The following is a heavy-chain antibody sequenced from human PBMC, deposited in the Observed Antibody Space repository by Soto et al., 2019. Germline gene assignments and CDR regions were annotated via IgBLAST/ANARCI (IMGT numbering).Heavy chain of an antibody. CDR1: GYSFTSYW. CDR2: IDPSDSYT. CDR3: ARRFYVSGSYYTPDYYYSGMDV. Sequence: GESLKISCKGSGYSFTSYWISWVRQMPGKGLEWMGRIDPSDSYTNYSPSFQGHVTISADKSISTAYLQWSSLRASDTAMYYCARRFYVSGSYYTPDYYYSGMDVGGQGTTLPFSS. D-gene: IGHD3-10*01. J-gene: IGHJ6*02. V-gene: IGHV5-10-1*01.